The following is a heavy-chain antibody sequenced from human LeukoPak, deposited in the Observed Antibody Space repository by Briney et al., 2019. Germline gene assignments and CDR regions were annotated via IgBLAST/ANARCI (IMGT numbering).Heavy chain of an antibody. CDR2: IIPIFGTA. CDR1: GGTFSSYA. J-gene: IGHJ4*02. V-gene: IGHV1-69*05. Sequence: GASVKVSCKASGGTFSSYAISWVRQAPGQGLEWMGGIIPIFGTANYAQKFQGRVTITTDESTSTAYMELSSLRSEDTAVYYCASLSGSYLSPGWWGQGTLVTVSS. CDR3: ASLSGSYLSPGW. D-gene: IGHD1-26*01.